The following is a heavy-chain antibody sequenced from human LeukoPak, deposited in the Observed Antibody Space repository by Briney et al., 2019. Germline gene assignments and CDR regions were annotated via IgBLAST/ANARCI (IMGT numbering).Heavy chain of an antibody. CDR1: GGSISTCY. V-gene: IGHV4-59*01. CDR2: IYYGGSS. Sequence: SETLSLTCTVSGGSISTCYWSWIRQAPGKGLEWIGYIYYGGSSNPNPSLKSRVTMSLDTSKNQFSLELSSVTAADTAVYYCARNGRGYSFDYWGQGTLVTVSS. D-gene: IGHD2-8*01. CDR3: ARNGRGYSFDY. J-gene: IGHJ4*02.